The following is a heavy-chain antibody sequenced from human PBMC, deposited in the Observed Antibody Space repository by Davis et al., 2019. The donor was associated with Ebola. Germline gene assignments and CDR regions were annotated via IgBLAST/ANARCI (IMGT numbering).Heavy chain of an antibody. V-gene: IGHV4-39*07. J-gene: IGHJ4*02. CDR3: AGYGDYFLG. CDR2: IYHSGST. Sequence: SETLSLTCTVSRGSMSTYYWGWIRQPPGKGLGWIGTIYHSGSTYYNPSLESRVTISLDTSKNQFSLKLTSVTAADTAVYYCAGYGDYFLGWGQGTLVTVSS. D-gene: IGHD4-17*01. CDR1: RGSMSTYY.